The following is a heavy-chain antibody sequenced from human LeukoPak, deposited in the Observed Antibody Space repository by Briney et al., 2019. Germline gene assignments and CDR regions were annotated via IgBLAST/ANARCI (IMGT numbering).Heavy chain of an antibody. CDR1: GFTFSSYA. CDR3: AKVGRELPGRGYFDY. Sequence: GGSLKLSCAASGFTFSSYAMSWLRQAPGKGLEWVSAIRGSGGSTYYADSVKGRFTISRDSSKNTLYLQMHSLRAEDTALYYCAKVGRELPGRGYFDYWGQGALVTVSS. J-gene: IGHJ4*02. D-gene: IGHD1-26*01. CDR2: IRGSGGST. V-gene: IGHV3-23*01.